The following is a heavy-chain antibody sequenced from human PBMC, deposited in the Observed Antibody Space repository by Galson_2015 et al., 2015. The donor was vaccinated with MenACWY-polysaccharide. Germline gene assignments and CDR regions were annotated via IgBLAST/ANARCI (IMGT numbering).Heavy chain of an antibody. CDR3: AREGSRIVFHAFDF. Sequence: SLRLSCAASGSRFSNSGMHWVRQAPGKGLEWVAVIRYDGSNKVYADSVKGRFSISRDNSKNTLYLEMKSLRADDTAVYYCAREGSRIVFHAFDFWGQGTMVTVSS. CDR1: GSRFSNSG. J-gene: IGHJ3*01. D-gene: IGHD2-21*01. V-gene: IGHV3-33*01. CDR2: IRYDGSNK.